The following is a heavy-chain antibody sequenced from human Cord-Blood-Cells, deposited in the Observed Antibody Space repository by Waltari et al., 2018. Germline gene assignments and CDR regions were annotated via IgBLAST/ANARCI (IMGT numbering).Heavy chain of an antibody. V-gene: IGHV4-34*01. CDR3: ARGAYCSGGSCYWIDY. CDR2: INHSGST. D-gene: IGHD2-15*01. Sequence: PGKGLEWIGEINHSGSTNYNPSLKSRVTISVDTSKNQFSLKLSSVTAADTAVYYCARGAYCSGGSCYWIDYWGQGTLVTVSS. J-gene: IGHJ4*02.